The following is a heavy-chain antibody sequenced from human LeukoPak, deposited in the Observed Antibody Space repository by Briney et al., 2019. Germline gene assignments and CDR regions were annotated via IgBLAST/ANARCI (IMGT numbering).Heavy chain of an antibody. D-gene: IGHD6-13*01. V-gene: IGHV3-9*01. Sequence: GGSLRLSCAASGFTFDDYAMHWVRQAPGKGLEWVSGISWNSGSIGYADSVKGRFTISRDNAKNSLYLQMNSLRAEDTALYYCAKDNIAAAGYFDYWGQGTLVTVSS. J-gene: IGHJ4*02. CDR3: AKDNIAAAGYFDY. CDR1: GFTFDDYA. CDR2: ISWNSGSI.